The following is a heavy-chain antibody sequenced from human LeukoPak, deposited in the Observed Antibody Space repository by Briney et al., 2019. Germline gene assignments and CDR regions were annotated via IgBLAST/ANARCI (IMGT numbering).Heavy chain of an antibody. CDR1: GGSISSSSYD. CDR3: ATGSYYNVGFDY. J-gene: IGHJ4*02. D-gene: IGHD3-10*01. Sequence: SETLSLTCTVSGGSISSSSYDWGWICQPPGKGLELIGGIYYSGSTYYNPPLKSRVTISVDTSKNQFSLKLSSVTAADTAVYYCATGSYYNVGFDYWGQGTLVTVSS. CDR2: IYYSGST. V-gene: IGHV4-39*01.